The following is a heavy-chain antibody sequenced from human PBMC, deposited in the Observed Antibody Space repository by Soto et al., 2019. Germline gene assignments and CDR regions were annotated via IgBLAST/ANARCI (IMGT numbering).Heavy chain of an antibody. J-gene: IGHJ6*02. CDR2: ISAYNGNT. Sequence: ASVKVSCKASGYTFTSYGISWVRQAPGQGLEWMGWISAYNGNTNYAQKLQGRVTMTTDTSTSTAYMELRSLRSDDTAVYYCAREQVVAAIRYYYYGMDVWGQGTAVTVSS. CDR1: GYTFTSYG. CDR3: AREQVVAAIRYYYYGMDV. D-gene: IGHD2-15*01. V-gene: IGHV1-18*04.